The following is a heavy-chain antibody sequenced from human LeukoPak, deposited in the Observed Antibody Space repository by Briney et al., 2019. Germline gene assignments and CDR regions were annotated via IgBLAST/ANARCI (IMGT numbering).Heavy chain of an antibody. V-gene: IGHV4-38-2*01. CDR2: IYHSGST. Sequence: SETLSLTXAVSGYSISSGYYWGWIREPPGKGLEWIGSIYHSGSTYYNPSLKSRVTISVDTSKNQFSLKLSSVTAADTAVYYCARRTAVAGIGYWGQGTLVTVSS. J-gene: IGHJ4*02. CDR1: GYSISSGYY. CDR3: ARRTAVAGIGY. D-gene: IGHD6-19*01.